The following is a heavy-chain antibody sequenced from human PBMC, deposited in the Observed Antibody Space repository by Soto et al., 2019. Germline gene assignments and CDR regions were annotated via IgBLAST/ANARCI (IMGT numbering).Heavy chain of an antibody. V-gene: IGHV1-8*01. CDR2: MNPSTGST. D-gene: IGHD1-7*01. CDR1: GYTFTRYD. CDR3: ARGRLVAGTVDY. Sequence: QVQLVQSGAEVKKPGASVKVSCKASGYTFTRYDIKWVRQATGQGLEWMGWMNPSTGSTGFAQKFQGRVTMISNTSISTAYLELSSLTSEDTAVYYCARGRLVAGTVDYWGQGTLVTVSS. J-gene: IGHJ4*02.